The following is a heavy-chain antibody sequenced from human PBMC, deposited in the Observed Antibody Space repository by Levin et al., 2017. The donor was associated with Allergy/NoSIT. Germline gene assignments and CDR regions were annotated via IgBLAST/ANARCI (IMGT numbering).Heavy chain of an antibody. CDR2: IYYSGRT. CDR3: AGNQGGSTGGMDV. V-gene: IGHV4-39*07. J-gene: IGHJ6*02. Sequence: SETLSLTCTVSGASISSRVSYWGWIRQPPGKGLEWFGSIYYSGRTYYNPSLKSRVTISMDTSKNHFSLNPSSVTAADTAVYYCAGNQGGSTGGMDVWGQGTTVTVSS. CDR1: GASISSRVSY. D-gene: IGHD1-26*01.